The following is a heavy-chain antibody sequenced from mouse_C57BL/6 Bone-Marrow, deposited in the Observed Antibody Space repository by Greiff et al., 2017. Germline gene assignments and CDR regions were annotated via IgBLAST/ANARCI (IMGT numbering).Heavy chain of an antibody. CDR2: IYPRSGNT. J-gene: IGHJ3*01. V-gene: IGHV1-81*01. Sequence: QVQLQQSGAELARPGASVKLSCKASGYTFTSYGISWVKQRTGQGLEWIGEIYPRSGNTYYNEKFKGKATLTADKSSSTSYMGLRSLTSEDSAVYFYARNYGSRFFAYWGQGTLVTVSA. D-gene: IGHD1-1*01. CDR1: GYTFTSYG. CDR3: ARNYGSRFFAY.